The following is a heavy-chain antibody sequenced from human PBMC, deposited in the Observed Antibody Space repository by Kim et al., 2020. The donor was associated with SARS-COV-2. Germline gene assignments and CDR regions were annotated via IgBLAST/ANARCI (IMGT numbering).Heavy chain of an antibody. J-gene: IGHJ4*02. D-gene: IGHD3-16*01. Sequence: VTTYAASVKGTFTISRDDSKNTAYLQMNSLKIEDTAVYYCTRTKGDYFDYWGQGTLVTVSS. CDR3: TRTKGDYFDY. CDR2: VT. V-gene: IGHV3-73*01.